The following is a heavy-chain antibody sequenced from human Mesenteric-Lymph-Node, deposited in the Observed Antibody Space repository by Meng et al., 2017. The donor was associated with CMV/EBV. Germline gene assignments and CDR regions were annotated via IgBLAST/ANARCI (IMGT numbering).Heavy chain of an antibody. Sequence: GGSLRLSCAASEFPFSSYALYWVRQSPGKGLEWVALISYDGTNKYYADSVKGRFTISRDNSKNTLYLQMNSLRTEDTAAYYCARDHSMGGGRYFDYWGQGTLVTVSS. CDR2: ISYDGTNK. D-gene: IGHD1-26*01. J-gene: IGHJ4*02. V-gene: IGHV3-30*04. CDR1: EFPFSSYA. CDR3: ARDHSMGGGRYFDY.